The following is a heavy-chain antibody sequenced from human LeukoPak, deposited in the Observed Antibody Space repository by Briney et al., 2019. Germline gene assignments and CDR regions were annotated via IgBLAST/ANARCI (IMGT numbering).Heavy chain of an antibody. CDR3: TRLTDYNILTGYYSDY. CDR1: GYSFSNYW. V-gene: IGHV5-10-1*01. J-gene: IGHJ4*02. CDR2: IDPSDSYT. Sequence: GESLKISCKGSGYSFSNYWISWVRQMPGKGLEWMGRIDPSDSYTKYSPSFQGHVAISTDKSMTTAYLQWSSLKASDTAMYYCTRLTDYNILTGYYSDYWGQGTLVTVSS. D-gene: IGHD3-9*01.